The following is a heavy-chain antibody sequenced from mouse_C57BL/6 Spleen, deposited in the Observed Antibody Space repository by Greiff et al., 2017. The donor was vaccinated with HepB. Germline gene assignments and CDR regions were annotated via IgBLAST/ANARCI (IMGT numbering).Heavy chain of an antibody. V-gene: IGHV1-15*01. Sequence: VQLQQSGAELVRPGASVTLSCKASGYTFTDYEMHWVKQTPVHGLEWIGAIDPETGGTAYNQKFKGKAILTADKSSRTAYMELRSLTAEDSAVYYCTRGEIRYWGQGTTLTVSS. J-gene: IGHJ2*01. CDR2: IDPETGGT. CDR1: GYTFTDYE. CDR3: TRGEIRY.